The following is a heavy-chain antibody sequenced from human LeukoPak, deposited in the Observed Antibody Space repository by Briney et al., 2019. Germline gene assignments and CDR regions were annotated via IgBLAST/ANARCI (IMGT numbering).Heavy chain of an antibody. D-gene: IGHD3-22*01. Sequence: GGSLRLSCAASGFTFSSYAMSWVRQAPGKGLEWASGISGSSDNTYYADSVKGRFTISRDNSKNTLYVQVNSLGTEGTAAYYCAKGSYYDSSGSFYFDYWGQGTLVTVSS. CDR1: GFTFSSYA. CDR3: AKGSYYDSSGSFYFDY. V-gene: IGHV3-23*01. CDR2: ISGSSDNT. J-gene: IGHJ4*02.